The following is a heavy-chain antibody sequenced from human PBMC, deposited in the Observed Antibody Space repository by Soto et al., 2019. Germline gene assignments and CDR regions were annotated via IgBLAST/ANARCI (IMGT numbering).Heavy chain of an antibody. Sequence: PGEPQKISCKGFGYSFTSYWIAGSRQMPGKGLEWMGIIYPGDSDTRYSPSFQGQVTVSADKSISTAYLQWSSLKASDTAMYYCAGKYYYDSSGLGAIFDYWGQGTLVTVSS. CDR2: IYPGDSDT. CDR1: GYSFTSYW. CDR3: AGKYYYDSSGLGAIFDY. J-gene: IGHJ4*02. D-gene: IGHD3-22*01. V-gene: IGHV5-51*01.